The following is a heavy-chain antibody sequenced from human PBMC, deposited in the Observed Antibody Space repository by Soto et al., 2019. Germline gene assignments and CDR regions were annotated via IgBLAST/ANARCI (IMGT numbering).Heavy chain of an antibody. CDR1: GDTFSFYT. D-gene: IGHD3-10*01. J-gene: IGHJ4*02. CDR2: INPIVSMS. Sequence: QVQLVQSGTEVKKPGSSVKVSCKASGDTFSFYTINWVRQAPGLGLEWVGRINPIVSMSNYAQKFQGRVSMTADKSTSTDYMELRSLRSDDTAMYFCAASYGSGYRAFDYWGQGALVIVS. CDR3: AASYGSGYRAFDY. V-gene: IGHV1-69*02.